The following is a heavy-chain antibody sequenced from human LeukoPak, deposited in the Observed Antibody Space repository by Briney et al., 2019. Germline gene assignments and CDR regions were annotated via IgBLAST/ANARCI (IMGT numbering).Heavy chain of an antibody. Sequence: SVGSPRLSCAASGFTFSSYSMNCVRQAPGKGLEWVSYISSSSSTIYYADSVKGRFTISRDNAKNSLYLQMNSLRAEDTAVYYCARDGQTIFGVVPMGYWGQGTLVTVSS. D-gene: IGHD3-3*01. CDR3: ARDGQTIFGVVPMGY. V-gene: IGHV3-48*01. J-gene: IGHJ4*02. CDR2: ISSSSSTI. CDR1: GFTFSSYS.